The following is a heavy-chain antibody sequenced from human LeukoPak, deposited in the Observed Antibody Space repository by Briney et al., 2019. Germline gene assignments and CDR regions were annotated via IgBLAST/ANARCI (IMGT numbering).Heavy chain of an antibody. J-gene: IGHJ2*01. CDR2: ISSSGSGGNT. D-gene: IGHD1-26*01. CDR1: GFTVSSSY. Sequence: GGSLRLSCAASGFTVSSSYMSWVRQAPGKGLEWVSGISSSGSGGNTYYADSVKGRFTISRDSSRNTLFLHMNTLRAEDTAIYYCAKDRTVGASYWYLDLWGRGTLVTVSS. CDR3: AKDRTVGASYWYLDL. V-gene: IGHV3-23*01.